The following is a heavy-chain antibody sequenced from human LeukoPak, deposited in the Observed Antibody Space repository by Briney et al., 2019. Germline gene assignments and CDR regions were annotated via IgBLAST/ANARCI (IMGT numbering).Heavy chain of an antibody. Sequence: GGSLRLSCAASGFTFSTYWMHWVRQAPGKGLVWVSRINSDGSSTDYADSVKGRFTISRDNAKNTVYLQMNSLRAEDTAVYYCARVVGYFDSSGYYYVFDYWGQGTLVTVSS. CDR1: GFTFSTYW. V-gene: IGHV3-74*01. J-gene: IGHJ4*02. CDR3: ARVVGYFDSSGYYYVFDY. D-gene: IGHD3-22*01. CDR2: INSDGSST.